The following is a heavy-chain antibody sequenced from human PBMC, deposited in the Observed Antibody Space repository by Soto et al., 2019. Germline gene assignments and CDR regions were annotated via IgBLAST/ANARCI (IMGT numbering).Heavy chain of an antibody. CDR2: IVPLFRTT. CDR1: GGTFSSYA. D-gene: IGHD6-13*01. J-gene: IGHJ6*02. V-gene: IGHV1-69*06. CDR3: ARGGYSSTWSNFLERSGLDV. Sequence: QVQLVQSGAEAKKPGSSVKVSCKTSGGTFSSYAISWVRQAPGQGLEWMGGIVPLFRTTNYAQKFQGRVTITADTAKYTVYMELSGLRSGDTAVYYCARGGYSSTWSNFLERSGLDVWGQGTTVTVSS.